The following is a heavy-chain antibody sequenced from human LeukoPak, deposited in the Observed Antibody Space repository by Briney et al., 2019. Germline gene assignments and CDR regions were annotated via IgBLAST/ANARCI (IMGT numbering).Heavy chain of an antibody. V-gene: IGHV1-18*01. CDR3: AREHCGGDCAFDY. CDR2: ISAYNGNT. J-gene: IGHJ4*02. CDR1: GYTFTSYG. D-gene: IGHD2-21*02. Sequence: GESLKISCKASGYTFTSYGISWVRQAPGQGLEWMGWISAYNGNTNYAQKLQGRVTMTTDTSTSTAYMELRSLRSDDTAVYYCAREHCGGDCAFDYWGQGTLVTVSS.